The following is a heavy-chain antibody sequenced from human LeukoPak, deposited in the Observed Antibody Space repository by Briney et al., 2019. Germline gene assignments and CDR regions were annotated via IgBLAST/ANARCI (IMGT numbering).Heavy chain of an antibody. Sequence: SETLSLTCTVSGGSISNSSYYWGWIRQPPGKGLEWIGSIYYSGSTYYNPSLKSRVTISVDTSKNQFSLKLSSVTAADTAVYYCARHDGPGIAAAGSAFDIWGQGTMVTVSS. V-gene: IGHV4-39*01. CDR2: IYYSGST. D-gene: IGHD6-13*01. CDR1: GGSISNSSYY. J-gene: IGHJ3*02. CDR3: ARHDGPGIAAAGSAFDI.